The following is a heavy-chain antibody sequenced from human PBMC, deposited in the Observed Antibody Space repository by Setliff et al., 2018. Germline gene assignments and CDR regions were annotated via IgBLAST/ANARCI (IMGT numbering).Heavy chain of an antibody. D-gene: IGHD1-1*01. CDR2: IRSRNDGGTT. Sequence: GSLRLSCTTSGLIFGDYAMSWVRQAPGKGLEWVGRIRSRNDGGTTDYAAPVKGRYTFSRDDSKNTLYLQMNNLKTEDTATYYCTSAKLERRTGHHYYMDVWGKGTTVTVSS. V-gene: IGHV3-15*01. CDR1: GLIFGDYA. J-gene: IGHJ6*03. CDR3: TSAKLERRTGHHYYMDV.